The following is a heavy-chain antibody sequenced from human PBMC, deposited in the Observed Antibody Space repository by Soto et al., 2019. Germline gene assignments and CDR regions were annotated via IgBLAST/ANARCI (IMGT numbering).Heavy chain of an antibody. Sequence: ESGGGLVRPGGSLRLSCAASGFTFSAYYMTWMRQALGKGLEWVSYITSSSDYTNYAGSVKGRFTISRDNAKNSLYLQMNSLSVEDTAVYYCVREYYYGMDVWGQGTTVTVSS. CDR2: ITSSSDYT. V-gene: IGHV3-11*05. CDR3: VREYYYGMDV. CDR1: GFTFSAYY. J-gene: IGHJ6*02.